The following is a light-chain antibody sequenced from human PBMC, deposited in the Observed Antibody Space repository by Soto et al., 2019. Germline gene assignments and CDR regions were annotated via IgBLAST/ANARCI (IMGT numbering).Light chain of an antibody. CDR1: QSVSNNY. V-gene: IGKV3-20*01. J-gene: IGKJ1*01. CDR3: QQYGSSGT. Sequence: ELVLTQSPGTMTLSPGGRSTPSCRAGQSVSNNYLAWYQQKHGQAPRLXIYGAANRATGIQDRFSGSGSGTYFTLTIIRMEPVVFAVYYCQQYGSSGTFGQGT. CDR2: GAA.